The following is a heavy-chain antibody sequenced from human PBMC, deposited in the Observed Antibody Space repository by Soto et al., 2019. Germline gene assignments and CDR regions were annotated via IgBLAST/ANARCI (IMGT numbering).Heavy chain of an antibody. CDR1: GYSCTSLW. J-gene: IGHJ4*02. CDR2: IKPADSDI. D-gene: IGHD2-15*01. Sequence: PAASKMDSSRGSGYSCTSLWSGWVGKLLGKGLEWMGIIKPADSDIKYSPSFQGQVTISVDKSIGTAYLQWSSLKASDTAMYYCARHQREDTSSKIDWCGQGTVVTVSA. V-gene: IGHV5-51*01. CDR3: ARHQREDTSSKIDW.